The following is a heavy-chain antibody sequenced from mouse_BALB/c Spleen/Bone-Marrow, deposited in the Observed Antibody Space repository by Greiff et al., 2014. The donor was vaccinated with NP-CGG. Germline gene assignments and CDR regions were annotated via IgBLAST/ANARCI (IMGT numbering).Heavy chain of an antibody. J-gene: IGHJ3*01. V-gene: IGHV1-7*01. CDR1: GYTFTSYW. CDR2: INPSTGYT. CDR3: ARRLNWDWFAY. D-gene: IGHD4-1*01. Sequence: VKLQESGAELAKPGASVKMSCKASGYTFTSYWMHWVKQRPGQGLEWIGYINPSTGYTDYNQKFKDKATLTADKSSSTAYMQLNSLTSEDSAVYYCARRLNWDWFAYWGQGTLVTVSA.